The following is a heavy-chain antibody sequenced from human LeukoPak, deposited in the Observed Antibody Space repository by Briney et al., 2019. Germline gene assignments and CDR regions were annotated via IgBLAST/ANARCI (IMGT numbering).Heavy chain of an antibody. Sequence: SETLFLTCTVSGGSISSYYWSWIRQPPGKGLEWIGYIYYSGSTNYNPSLKSRVTISVDTSKNQFSLKLSSVTAADTAVYYCASVYGSGIDYWGQGTLVTVSS. CDR3: ASVYGSGIDY. D-gene: IGHD3-10*01. CDR2: IYYSGST. CDR1: GGSISSYY. J-gene: IGHJ4*02. V-gene: IGHV4-59*08.